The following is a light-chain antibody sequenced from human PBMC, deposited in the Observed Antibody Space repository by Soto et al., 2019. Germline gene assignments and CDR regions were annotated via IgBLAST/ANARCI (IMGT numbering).Light chain of an antibody. CDR2: DND. CDR1: TSNIGNNF. CDR3: ETWDSSLVARV. J-gene: IGLJ3*02. Sequence: QSVLTQPRSVSAAPGQRVTICCSGTTSNIGNNFVSWYRQFPGTAPKLLIYDNDKRPSGIPARFSGSKSGTSATLGITGLQTGDEADYYCETWDSSLVARVFGGGTKLTVL. V-gene: IGLV1-51*01.